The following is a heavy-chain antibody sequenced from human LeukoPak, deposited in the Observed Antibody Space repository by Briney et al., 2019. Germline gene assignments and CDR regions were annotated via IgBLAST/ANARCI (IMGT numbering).Heavy chain of an antibody. CDR1: GFTFSDYY. V-gene: IGHV3-11*06. CDR3: ARGGFKTLYAP. D-gene: IGHD2-8*01. Sequence: GGSLRISCAASGFTFSDYYMSWIRQAPGKGLEWISYISTSSGYTNYADSVKGRFTISRDNAKNSLYLQMNSLRAEDTAVYYCARGGFKTLYAPWGQGTLVTVSS. CDR2: ISTSSGYT. J-gene: IGHJ5*02.